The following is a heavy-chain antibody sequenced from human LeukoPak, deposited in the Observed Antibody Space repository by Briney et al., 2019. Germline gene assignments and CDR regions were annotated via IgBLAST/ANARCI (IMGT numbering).Heavy chain of an antibody. CDR2: ISTTGSRR. D-gene: IGHD2-2*01. CDR3: VTAYCSSTNCYGPEY. Sequence: GGSLSLSCSASGLTFPSYALHWVRQAAGKGLEYVSSISTTGSRRYYADSVKGRFSIARGKSKSTMYLQTISLRPEGTAVYYCVTAYCSSTNCYGPEYWGRGTLVTVSS. CDR1: GLTFPSYA. V-gene: IGHV3-64D*06. J-gene: IGHJ4*02.